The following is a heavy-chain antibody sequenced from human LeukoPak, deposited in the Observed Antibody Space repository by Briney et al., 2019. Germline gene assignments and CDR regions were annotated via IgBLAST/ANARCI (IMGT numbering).Heavy chain of an antibody. J-gene: IGHJ6*02. D-gene: IGHD5-18*01. CDR1: GFIFGDHA. CDR3: ARGPILLWIHNGMDV. Sequence: GGSLRLFCTGYGFIFGDHAMSWVRQAPGKGLEWVGFIRSRAYGGTTECAASVKGRFTISRDDSKGIAYLEMNSLETEDTALYYCARGPILLWIHNGMDVWGQGTTVTVSS. CDR2: IRSRAYGGTT. V-gene: IGHV3-49*04.